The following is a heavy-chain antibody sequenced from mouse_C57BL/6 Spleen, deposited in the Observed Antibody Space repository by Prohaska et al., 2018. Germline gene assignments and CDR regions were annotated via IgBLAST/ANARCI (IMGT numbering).Heavy chain of an antibody. V-gene: IGHV3-8*01. CDR3: ARYYYYYGSQAGYFDY. Sequence: EYMGYISYSGSTYYNPSLKSRISITRDTSKNQYYLQLNSVTTEDTATYYCARYYYYYGSQAGYFDYWGQGTTLTVSS. J-gene: IGHJ2*01. D-gene: IGHD1-1*01. CDR2: ISYSGST.